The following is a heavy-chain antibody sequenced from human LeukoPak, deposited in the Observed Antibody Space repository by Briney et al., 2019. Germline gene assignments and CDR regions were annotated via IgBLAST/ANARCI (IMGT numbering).Heavy chain of an antibody. J-gene: IGHJ5*02. CDR1: GYTFTSYD. Sequence: ASVKVSCKASGYTFTSYDFNWVRQATGQRPEWMGWMNPNSGNTGYAQKFQGRVTMTKNTSISTAYMELSSLRSEDTAVYYCARGMRFWSGYYIDWFDPWGQGTLVTVSS. V-gene: IGHV1-8*01. CDR2: MNPNSGNT. CDR3: ARGMRFWSGYYIDWFDP. D-gene: IGHD3-3*01.